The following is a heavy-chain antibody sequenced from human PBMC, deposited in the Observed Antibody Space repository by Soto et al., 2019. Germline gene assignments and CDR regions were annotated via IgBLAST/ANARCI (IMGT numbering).Heavy chain of an antibody. CDR3: ARDVPSTESYYYYYGMDV. D-gene: IGHD3-10*02. CDR1: GGSISSGGYY. J-gene: IGHJ6*02. V-gene: IGHV4-31*03. CDR2: IYYSGST. Sequence: SETLSLTCSVSGGSISSGGYYWSWIRQHPGKGLEWIGYIYYSGSTYYNPSLKSRVTISVDTSKNQFSLKLSSVTAADTAVYYCARDVPSTESYYYYYGMDVWGQWTTVTVSS.